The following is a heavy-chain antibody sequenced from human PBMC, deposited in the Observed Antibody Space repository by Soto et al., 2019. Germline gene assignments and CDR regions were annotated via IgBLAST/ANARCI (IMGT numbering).Heavy chain of an antibody. J-gene: IGHJ1*01. D-gene: IGHD3-22*01. CDR2: IIPIFGTA. CDR3: ARDVTGYYDSSGLQH. V-gene: IGHV1-69*01. Sequence: QVQLVQSGAEVKKPGSSVKVSCKASGGTFSSYAISWVRQAPGQGLEWMGGIIPIFGTANYAQKFQGRVTITADESTSTAYRELSSLRAEDTAVYYCARDVTGYYDSSGLQHWGQGTLVTVSS. CDR1: GGTFSSYA.